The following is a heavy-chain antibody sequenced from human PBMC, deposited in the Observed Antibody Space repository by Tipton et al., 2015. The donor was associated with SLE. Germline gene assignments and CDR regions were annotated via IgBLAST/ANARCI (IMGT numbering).Heavy chain of an antibody. CDR3: ARGRYSSSWLNAEYFQH. V-gene: IGHV1-46*01. CDR2: INPSGGST. J-gene: IGHJ1*01. D-gene: IGHD6-13*01. Sequence: QLVQSGAEVKNPGASVKVSCKASGYTFTSYYMHWVRQAPGQGLEWMGIINPSGGSTSYAQKFQGRVTMTRDTSTSTVYMELSSLRSEDTAVYYCARGRYSSSWLNAEYFQHWGQGTLVTVSS. CDR1: GYTFTSYY.